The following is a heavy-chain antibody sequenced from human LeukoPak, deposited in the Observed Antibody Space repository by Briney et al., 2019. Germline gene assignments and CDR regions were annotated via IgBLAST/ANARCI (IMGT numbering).Heavy chain of an antibody. Sequence: GASVKVTCKASGYTFTSYGISWVRQAPGQGLEWMGWISAYNGNTNYAQKLQGRVTMTTDTSTSTAYMELRSLRSDDTAVYYCARVPRGYSYGYFDYWGQGTLVTVSS. D-gene: IGHD5-18*01. CDR2: ISAYNGNT. J-gene: IGHJ4*02. CDR3: ARVPRGYSYGYFDY. CDR1: GYTFTSYG. V-gene: IGHV1-18*01.